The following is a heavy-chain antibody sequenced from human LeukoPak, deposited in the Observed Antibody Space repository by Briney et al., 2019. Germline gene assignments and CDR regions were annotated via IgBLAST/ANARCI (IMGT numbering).Heavy chain of an antibody. D-gene: IGHD5-18*01. J-gene: IGHJ4*02. V-gene: IGHV3-74*01. CDR3: ARDLAYSRLDY. CDR2: INSDGSST. CDR1: GFTFSRYC. Sequence: PGGSVRLSCAACGFTFSRYCMHWVRQAPGKGLVWVSRINSDGSSTSYAYSVKGRFTISRDNAKDTLYLQMNSLRAEDTAVYYCARDLAYSRLDYWGQGMLVTVSS.